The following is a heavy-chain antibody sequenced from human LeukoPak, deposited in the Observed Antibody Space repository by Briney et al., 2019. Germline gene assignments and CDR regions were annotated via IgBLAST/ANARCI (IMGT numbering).Heavy chain of an antibody. CDR1: GGSISSGDYY. D-gene: IGHD3-22*01. CDR3: ARVLSRYYYDPLEDYYGMDV. V-gene: IGHV4-30-4*01. Sequence: SETLSLTCTVSGGSISSGDYYWSWIRQPPVKGLEWIGYIYYSGSTYYNPSLKSRVTISVDTSKNQFSLKLSSVTAADTAVYYCARVLSRYYYDPLEDYYGMDVWGQGTTVTVSS. CDR2: IYYSGST. J-gene: IGHJ6*02.